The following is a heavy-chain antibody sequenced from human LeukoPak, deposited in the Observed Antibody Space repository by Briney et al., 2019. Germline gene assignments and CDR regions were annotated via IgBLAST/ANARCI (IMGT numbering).Heavy chain of an antibody. CDR1: GFTFSSYA. V-gene: IGHV3-30-3*01. D-gene: IGHD6-19*01. CDR3: AREGASSGWYPRLFKYYCGVDV. Sequence: PGRSLRLSCAASGFTFSSYAMHWVRQAPGKGLEWVAVISYDGSNKYYAASVKGRVTISRDNSKTTLYLQMNSLRAEDTAVYYCAREGASSGWYPRLFKYYCGVDVWGQGTTVTVSS. CDR2: ISYDGSNK. J-gene: IGHJ6*02.